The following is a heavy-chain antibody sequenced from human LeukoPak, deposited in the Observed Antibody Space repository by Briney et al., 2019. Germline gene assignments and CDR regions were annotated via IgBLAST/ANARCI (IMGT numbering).Heavy chain of an antibody. D-gene: IGHD7-27*01. CDR1: GYTFTTYE. CDR3: ARSMGPGDWYLDL. J-gene: IGHJ2*01. Sequence: GASVKVSCKASGYTFTTYEINWVRQATGQGLEWMGWMNPNTGHTGYAQQFQGRVTISRDTSISTAYLELTSLRSEDTAVYYCARSMGPGDWYLDLWGRGTLVTVSS. CDR2: MNPNTGHT. V-gene: IGHV1-8*03.